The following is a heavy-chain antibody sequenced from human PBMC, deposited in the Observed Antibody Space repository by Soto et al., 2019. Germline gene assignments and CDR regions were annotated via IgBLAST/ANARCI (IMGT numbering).Heavy chain of an antibody. Sequence: ASVTVSCKASGYTFTSYGISWVRQAPGQGLEWMGWISAYNGNTNYAQKLQGRVTMTTDTSTSTAYMELRSLRSDVTAVYYCATHGWIIPYSGSGYAFDIWGQGTMVTVSS. V-gene: IGHV1-18*01. D-gene: IGHD1-26*01. CDR2: ISAYNGNT. CDR3: ATHGWIIPYSGSGYAFDI. CDR1: GYTFTSYG. J-gene: IGHJ3*02.